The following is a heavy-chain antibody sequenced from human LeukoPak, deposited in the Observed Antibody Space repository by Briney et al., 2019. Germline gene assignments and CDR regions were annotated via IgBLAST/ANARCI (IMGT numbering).Heavy chain of an antibody. D-gene: IGHD6-13*01. CDR3: ARELRGSWYGYYFDY. J-gene: IGHJ4*02. Sequence: SETLSLTCAVYIDSFSNYHWNWIRQTPAKGMEWIGEVNESGGTNISPSLKSRVTISVDTSKNQFSLKLSSVTAADTAVYYCARELRGSWYGYYFDYWGQGTLVTVSS. CDR2: VNESGGT. V-gene: IGHV4-34*01. CDR1: IDSFSNYH.